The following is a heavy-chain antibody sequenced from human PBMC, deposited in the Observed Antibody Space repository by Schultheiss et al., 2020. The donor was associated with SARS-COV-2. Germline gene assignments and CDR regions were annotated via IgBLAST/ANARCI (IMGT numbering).Heavy chain of an antibody. Sequence: SQTLSLTCAVSGGSISSGGYYWSWIRQHPGKGLEWIGYIYYSGSTYYNPSLKSRVTISVDTSKNQFSLKLSSVTAADTAVYYCARRIAAAGAANDYWGQGTLVTVSS. D-gene: IGHD6-13*01. CDR1: GGSISSGGYY. V-gene: IGHV4-31*02. J-gene: IGHJ4*02. CDR3: ARRIAAAGAANDY. CDR2: IYYSGST.